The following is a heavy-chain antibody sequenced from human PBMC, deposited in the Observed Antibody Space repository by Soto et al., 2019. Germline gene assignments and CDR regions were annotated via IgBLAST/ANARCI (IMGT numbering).Heavy chain of an antibody. CDR2: INPSNGNT. J-gene: IGHJ4*02. V-gene: IGHV1-18*01. Sequence: GASVKVSCKASGYTFTSYGISWVRQAPRQGLEWMGIINPSNGNTNYAQKLQGRVTMTRDTSTSTVYMELSSLRSEDTAVYYCASLGGYSGYDVDYWGQGTLVTVSS. D-gene: IGHD5-12*01. CDR1: GYTFTSYG. CDR3: ASLGGYSGYDVDY.